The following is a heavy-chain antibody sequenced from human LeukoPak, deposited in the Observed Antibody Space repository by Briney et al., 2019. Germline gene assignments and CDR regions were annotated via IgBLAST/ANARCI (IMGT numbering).Heavy chain of an antibody. CDR3: ARVPRAVDAFDI. J-gene: IGHJ3*02. V-gene: IGHV4-31*03. D-gene: IGHD4-17*01. Sequence: SETLSLTCTVSGGSISSSNYYWSWIRQHPGKGLEWIGYIYYSGSTYYNPSLKSRVTISVDTSKNQFSLKLSSVTAADTAVYYCARVPRAVDAFDIWGQGAMVTVSS. CDR2: IYYSGST. CDR1: GGSISSSNYY.